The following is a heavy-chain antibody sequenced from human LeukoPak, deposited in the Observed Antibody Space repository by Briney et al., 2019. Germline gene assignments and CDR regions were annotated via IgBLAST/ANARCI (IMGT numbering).Heavy chain of an antibody. J-gene: IGHJ6*03. D-gene: IGHD2-15*01. CDR1: GLTFSNAW. CDR3: ATDTGSNYYYYMDV. Sequence: GGSLRLSCAASGLTFSNAWMSWVRQAPGKGLEWVAFIRYDGSNKYYADSVKGRFTISRDNSKNTLYLQMNSLRAEDTAVYYCATDTGSNYYYYMDVWGKGTTVTISS. CDR2: IRYDGSNK. V-gene: IGHV3-30*02.